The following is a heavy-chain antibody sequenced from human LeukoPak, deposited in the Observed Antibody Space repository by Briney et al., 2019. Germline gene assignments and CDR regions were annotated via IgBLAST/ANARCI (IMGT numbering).Heavy chain of an antibody. CDR3: ATQKDTYYYDSSGYSPLDY. V-gene: IGHV1-69*05. CDR1: GGTFSSYA. J-gene: IGHJ4*02. D-gene: IGHD3-22*01. CDR2: IIPIFGTA. Sequence: SVKVSCKASGGTFSSYAISWVRQAPGQGLEWMGRIIPIFGTANYAQKFQGRVTITTDESTSTAYTELGSLRSEDTAVYYCATQKDTYYYDSSGYSPLDYWGQGTLVTVSS.